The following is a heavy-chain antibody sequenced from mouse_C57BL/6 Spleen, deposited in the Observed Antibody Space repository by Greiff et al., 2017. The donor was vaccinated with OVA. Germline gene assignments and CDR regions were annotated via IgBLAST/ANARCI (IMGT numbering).Heavy chain of an antibody. Sequence: EVKLVESGGDLVKPGGSLKLSCAASGFTFSSYGMSWVRQTPDKRLEWVATLSSGGSYTYYPDSVKGRFTISGDNAKNTLYLQMSSLKSEDTAMYYCARRGSSYYLDYWGQGTTLTVSS. J-gene: IGHJ2*01. D-gene: IGHD1-1*01. CDR1: GFTFSSYG. CDR3: ARRGSSYYLDY. V-gene: IGHV5-6*02. CDR2: LSSGGSYT.